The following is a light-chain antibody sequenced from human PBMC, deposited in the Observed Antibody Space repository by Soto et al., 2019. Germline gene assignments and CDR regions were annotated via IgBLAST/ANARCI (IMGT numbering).Light chain of an antibody. J-gene: IGKJ4*01. CDR3: QKYNSAPLT. CDR2: AAS. V-gene: IGKV1-27*01. CDR1: QGIGVY. Sequence: DIQMTQSPSSLSASFGDRVTITCRASQGIGVYLAWFQQKPGNAPKLLIYAASTLQSGVPSRFSGSGSGTDFTLTISSLQPEDVVTYYCQKYNSAPLTFGGGTKVEIK.